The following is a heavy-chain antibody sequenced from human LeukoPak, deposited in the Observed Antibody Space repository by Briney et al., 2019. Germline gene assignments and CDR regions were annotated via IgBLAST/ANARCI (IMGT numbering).Heavy chain of an antibody. CDR2: INDSGRT. J-gene: IGHJ6*03. CDR3: ARRWNYGRNYYIDV. CDR1: GGSFSNYY. Sequence: PSETLSLTCAVYGGSFSNYYWSWIRQPPGKGLEWIGEINDSGRTNYNPSLMSRVTVSVDTSKKQFSLRLTSVTATDTGVYYCARRWNYGRNYYIDVWGKGATVSVSS. D-gene: IGHD1-7*01. V-gene: IGHV4-34*01.